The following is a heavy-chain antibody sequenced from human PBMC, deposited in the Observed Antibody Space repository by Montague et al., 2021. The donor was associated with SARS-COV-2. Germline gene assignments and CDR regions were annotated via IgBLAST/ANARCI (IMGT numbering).Heavy chain of an antibody. V-gene: IGHV4-34*01. CDR3: ARGRTGTTFYYYYYYGMDV. D-gene: IGHD1-7*01. CDR1: GGSFSGYY. CDR2: INHSGGT. Sequence: SETLSLTCAVYGGSFSGYYWSWIRQPPGKGLEWLGEINHSGGTNYNPSLKSRVTISVDTSKNQFSLKLSSVTAADTAVYYCARGRTGTTFYYYYYYGMDVWGQGTTVTVSS. J-gene: IGHJ6*02.